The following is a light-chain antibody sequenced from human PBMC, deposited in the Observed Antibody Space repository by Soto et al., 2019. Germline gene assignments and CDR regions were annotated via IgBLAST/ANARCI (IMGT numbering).Light chain of an antibody. CDR2: DNN. J-gene: IGLJ3*02. CDR3: GTWDDSLRAGV. Sequence: QSVLTQPPLVSAAPGQKVTISCSGSSSNIGNNYVSWYQQLPGTTPKLLTYDNNKRPSGIPDRFSDSRSGTSATLDITGLQTGDEADYYCGTWDDSLRAGVFGGGTKLTVL. CDR1: SSNIGNNY. V-gene: IGLV1-51*01.